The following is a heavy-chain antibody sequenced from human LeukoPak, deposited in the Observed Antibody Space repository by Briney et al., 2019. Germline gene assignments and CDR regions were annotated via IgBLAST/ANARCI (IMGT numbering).Heavy chain of an antibody. CDR2: INHSGST. J-gene: IGHJ4*02. D-gene: IGHD3-10*01. CDR1: GGSFSGYY. Sequence: SETLSLTCAVYGGSFSGYYWSWIRQPPGKGLEWIGEINHSGSTNYNPSLKSRVTISVDTSKNQFSLKLSSVTAADTAVYYCARDSGLLWFGELDYWGQGTLVTVSS. V-gene: IGHV4-34*01. CDR3: ARDSGLLWFGELDY.